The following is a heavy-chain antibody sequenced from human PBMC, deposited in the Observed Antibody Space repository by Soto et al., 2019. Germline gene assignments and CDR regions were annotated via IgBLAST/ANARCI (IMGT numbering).Heavy chain of an antibody. D-gene: IGHD6-19*01. Sequence: QVQLVESGGGVVQPGRSLRLSCATSGFSFSGFGFHWVRQAPGMGLEWVAFIGHDDITKYYADSVKGRFTVARDNAKNTVNLQMNSLRVEDTAVYYCARCYSGWYLNFDYWGQGTLVTVSS. CDR2: IGHDDITK. V-gene: IGHV3-33*01. J-gene: IGHJ4*02. CDR1: GFSFSGFG. CDR3: ARCYSGWYLNFDY.